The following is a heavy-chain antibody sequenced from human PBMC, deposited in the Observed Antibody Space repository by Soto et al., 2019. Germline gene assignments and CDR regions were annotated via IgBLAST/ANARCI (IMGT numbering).Heavy chain of an antibody. Sequence: GGSLRLSCAASGFPFSNFEMSWVRQAPGKGLEWVSSIRSSVNTIYYSDSVKGRFTISRDDAKNSLSLQMNRLRAEDTAVYYCAGGGCGSGPSYFDYWGQGALVTVSS. CDR3: AGGGCGSGPSYFDY. CDR1: GFPFSNFE. V-gene: IGHV3-48*03. CDR2: IRSSVNTI. J-gene: IGHJ4*02. D-gene: IGHD2-21*01.